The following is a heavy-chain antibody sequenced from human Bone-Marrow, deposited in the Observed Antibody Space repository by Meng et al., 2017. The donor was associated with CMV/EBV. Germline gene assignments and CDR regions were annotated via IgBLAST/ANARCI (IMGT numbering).Heavy chain of an antibody. V-gene: IGHV1-2*02. D-gene: IGHD1-26*01. CDR1: GYTFTSYG. J-gene: IGHJ4*02. Sequence: ASVKVSCKASGYTFTSYGISWVRQAPGQGLEWMGWINPNSGGTNYAQKFQGRVTMTRDTSISTAYMELSSLRSEDTAVYYCARGRVVAWVRIVGAMSYWGQGTLVTVSS. CDR2: INPNSGGT. CDR3: ARGRVVAWVRIVGAMSY.